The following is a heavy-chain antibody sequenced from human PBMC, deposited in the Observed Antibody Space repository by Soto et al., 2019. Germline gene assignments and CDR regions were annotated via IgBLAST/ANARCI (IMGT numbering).Heavy chain of an antibody. Sequence: GXSVKVSCKASVYTFTSYDINWVRQATGQGLEWMGWMNPNSGNTGYAQKFQGRVTMTRNTSISTAYMELSSLRSEDTAVYYCARGHMVATYGDSWGQGTLVTVSS. CDR3: ARGHMVATYGDS. J-gene: IGHJ4*02. CDR1: VYTFTSYD. D-gene: IGHD5-12*01. CDR2: MNPNSGNT. V-gene: IGHV1-8*01.